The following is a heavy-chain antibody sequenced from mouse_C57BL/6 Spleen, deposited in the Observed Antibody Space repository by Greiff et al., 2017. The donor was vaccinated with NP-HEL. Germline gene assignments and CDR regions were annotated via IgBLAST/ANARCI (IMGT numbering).Heavy chain of an antibody. CDR2: INPNNGGN. J-gene: IGHJ1*03. D-gene: IGHD1-1*01. Sequence: EVQVVESGPELVKPGASVKIPCKASGYTFTDYNMDWVKQSHGKSLEWIGDINPNNGGNIYNQKFKGKATLTVDKSSSTAYMELRSLTSEDTAVYYCARRPYYYGSIHWYFDVWGTGTTVTVSS. CDR1: GYTFTDYN. V-gene: IGHV1-18*01. CDR3: ARRPYYYGSIHWYFDV.